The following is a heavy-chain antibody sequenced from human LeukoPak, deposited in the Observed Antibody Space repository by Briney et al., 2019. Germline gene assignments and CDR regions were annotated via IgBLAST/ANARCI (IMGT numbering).Heavy chain of an antibody. CDR3: ARDIGWLAYYFDY. D-gene: IGHD6-19*01. Sequence: GRSLRLSCAASGFTFSSYAMHWVRQAPGKGLEWVAVISYDGSNKYYADSVKGRFTISRDNSKNTLYLQMNSLRAEDTAVYYCARDIGWLAYYFDYWGQGTLVTVSS. J-gene: IGHJ4*02. CDR2: ISYDGSNK. V-gene: IGHV3-30-3*01. CDR1: GFTFSSYA.